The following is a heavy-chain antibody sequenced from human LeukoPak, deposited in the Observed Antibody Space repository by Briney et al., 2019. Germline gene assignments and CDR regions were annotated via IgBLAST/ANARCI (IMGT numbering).Heavy chain of an antibody. Sequence: PGGSLRLSCGASGLTFSSYNMGWVRQAPGKGLEWVSVISGSGVSTYYADSVKGRFTISRDNSKDTLYLQMNSLRAEDTAVYYCAKQSGYVDYWGQGTLVTVSS. V-gene: IGHV3-23*01. CDR3: AKQSGYVDY. J-gene: IGHJ4*02. D-gene: IGHD1-26*01. CDR2: ISGSGVST. CDR1: GLTFSSYN.